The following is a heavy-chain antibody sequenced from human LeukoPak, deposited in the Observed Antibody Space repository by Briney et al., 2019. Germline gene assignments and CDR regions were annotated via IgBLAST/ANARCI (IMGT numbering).Heavy chain of an antibody. Sequence: GGSLRLSCTASGFTFSGLNIHWVRQAPGRGLEWVSCISSSSTFTYYADSVKGRFTISRDNAKNSVYLQMNSLRAEDTAVYYCARDGSSSWYYYWGQGTLVTVSS. CDR2: ISSSSTFT. V-gene: IGHV3-21*01. CDR1: GFTFSGLN. J-gene: IGHJ4*02. D-gene: IGHD6-13*01. CDR3: ARDGSSSWYYY.